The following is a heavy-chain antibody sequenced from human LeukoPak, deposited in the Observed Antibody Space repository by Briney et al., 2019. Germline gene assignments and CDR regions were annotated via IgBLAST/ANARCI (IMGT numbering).Heavy chain of an antibody. V-gene: IGHV1-2*02. Sequence: ASVKVSCKASGYTFTGYYMHWVRQAPGQGLEWMGWINPNSGGTNYAQKFQGRVTMTRDTSISTAYMELSRLRSDDTAVYYCARVLSLAGWFDPWGQGTLVTVSS. CDR1: GYTFTGYY. CDR2: INPNSGGT. CDR3: ARVLSLAGWFDP. J-gene: IGHJ5*02.